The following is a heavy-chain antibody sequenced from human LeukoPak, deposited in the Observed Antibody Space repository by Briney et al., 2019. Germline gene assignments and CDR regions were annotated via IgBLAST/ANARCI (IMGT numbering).Heavy chain of an antibody. V-gene: IGHV4-61*02. Sequence: SETLSLTCTVSGGSISSETYYWTWVRQPAGKGLEWIGRIYSSGSTSYNPSLKSRVTISVDTSKNQFSLELNSVTASDTAVHYCARGGRGFDPWGQGTLVTVSS. CDR1: GGSISSETYY. CDR2: IYSSGST. J-gene: IGHJ5*02. CDR3: ARGGRGFDP.